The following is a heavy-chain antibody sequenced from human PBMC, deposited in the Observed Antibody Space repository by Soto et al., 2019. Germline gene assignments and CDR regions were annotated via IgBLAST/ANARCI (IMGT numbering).Heavy chain of an antibody. Sequence: SETLSLTCTVSGGSISSGGYYWSWIRQHPGKGLEWIGYIYYSGSTYYNPSLKSRVTISVDTSKNQFSLKLSSVTAADTAVYYCARESRYYDSTASGYGMDVWGQGTTVTVSS. V-gene: IGHV4-31*03. CDR2: IYYSGST. J-gene: IGHJ6*02. D-gene: IGHD3-22*01. CDR3: ARESRYYDSTASGYGMDV. CDR1: GGSISSGGYY.